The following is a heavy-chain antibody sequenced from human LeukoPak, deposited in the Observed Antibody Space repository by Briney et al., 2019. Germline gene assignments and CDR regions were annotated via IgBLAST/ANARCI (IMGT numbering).Heavy chain of an antibody. D-gene: IGHD1-1*01. CDR3: ARDRELERRYYYGMDV. Sequence: EASVKVSCKASGYTFTGYYMHWVRQAPGQGLEWMGWINPNSGGTNYAQKFQGRVTMTRDTSISTAYMELSRLRSDDMAVYYCARDRELERRYYYGMDVWGQGTTVTVSS. V-gene: IGHV1-2*02. CDR2: INPNSGGT. CDR1: GYTFTGYY. J-gene: IGHJ6*02.